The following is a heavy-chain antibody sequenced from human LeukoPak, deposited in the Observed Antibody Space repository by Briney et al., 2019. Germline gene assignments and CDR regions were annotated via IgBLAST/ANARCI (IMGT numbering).Heavy chain of an antibody. CDR1: GYSFNTYG. CDR2: ISANNGNT. J-gene: IGHJ4*02. CDR3: LRDASGWFLGVHPFHF. Sequence: ASVKVSCKTSGYSFNTYGITWVRQAPGQGLEWMGWISANNGNTQYARKFQGRVTLTTDSSTTTAYMELRTLSSDDTAVYYCLRDASGWFLGVHPFHFWGQGTLVIVSS. V-gene: IGHV1-18*01. D-gene: IGHD6-19*01.